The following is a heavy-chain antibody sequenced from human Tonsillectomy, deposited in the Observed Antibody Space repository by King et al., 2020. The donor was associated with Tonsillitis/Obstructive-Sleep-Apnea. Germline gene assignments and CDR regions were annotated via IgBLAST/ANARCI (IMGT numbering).Heavy chain of an antibody. Sequence: VQLVESGGGLVKPGGSLRLSCAASGFTFSSYNINWIRQAPGKGLEWVSSISTSSSYIYYADSVKGRFTISRDNAKDSLYLQMNSLRGDDTAVYYCARDRGAIPYFYESCGYPAPPHSFDIWGQGTMVTVSS. CDR3: ARDRGAIPYFYESCGYPAPPHSFDI. CDR1: GFTFSSYN. V-gene: IGHV3-21*01. J-gene: IGHJ3*02. D-gene: IGHD3-22*01. CDR2: ISTSSSYI.